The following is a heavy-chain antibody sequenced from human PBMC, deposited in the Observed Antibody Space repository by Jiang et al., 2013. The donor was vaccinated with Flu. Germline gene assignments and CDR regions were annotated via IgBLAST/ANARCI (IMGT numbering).Heavy chain of an antibody. Sequence: VQLVESGAEVKKPGESLKISCQGSGYTFTTYWIGWVRQVPGRGLEWMGVIYPPDSDTRYSPSFQGHVSLSADTSNTTAYLQWSSLKASDTAMYYCARRALDTRGYYSGTAFDVWGQGTMVTSLQ. J-gene: IGHJ3*01. D-gene: IGHD3-22*01. CDR1: GYTFTTYW. CDR3: ARRALDTRGYYSGTAFDV. V-gene: IGHV5-51*01. CDR2: IYPPDSDT.